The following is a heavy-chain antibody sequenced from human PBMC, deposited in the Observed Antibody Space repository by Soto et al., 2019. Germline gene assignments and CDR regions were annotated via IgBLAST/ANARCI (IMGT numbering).Heavy chain of an antibody. V-gene: IGHV3-30*18. J-gene: IGHJ6*02. CDR2: ISYDGSNK. D-gene: IGHD3-9*01. Sequence: GGSLRLSCAASGFTFSSYGMHWVRQAPGKGLEWVAVISYDGSNKNYADSVKGRFTISRDKSKNTLYLQMNSLRAEDTAVYYCAKVSPPFYDILTGYYWREYYYYAMDVWGQGTTVTFSS. CDR1: GFTFSSYG. CDR3: AKVSPPFYDILTGYYWREYYYYAMDV.